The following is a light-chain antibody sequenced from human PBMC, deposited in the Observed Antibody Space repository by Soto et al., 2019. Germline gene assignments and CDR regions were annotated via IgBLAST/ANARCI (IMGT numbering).Light chain of an antibody. CDR2: GAS. CDR3: QKYNIYPLS. J-gene: IGKJ4*01. Sequence: DVQMTQSPSSLSASVGDRVTITCRASQDINSYLAWYQQKPGNAPKSLIYGASSLQTGVPSRFSGSESGTDITLSISNLQPEDSATYYCQKYNIYPLSFGGGTKVEIK. V-gene: IGKV1D-16*01. CDR1: QDINSY.